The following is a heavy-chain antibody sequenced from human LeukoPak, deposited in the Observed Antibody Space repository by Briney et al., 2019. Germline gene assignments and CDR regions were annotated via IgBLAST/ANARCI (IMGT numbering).Heavy chain of an antibody. V-gene: IGHV3-21*01. CDR1: GFTFSSYS. D-gene: IGHD3-3*02. J-gene: IGHJ6*02. CDR2: ISGGSTST. CDR3: ARNTPSLSTNGMDV. Sequence: GGSLRLSCAVSGFTFSSYSMNWVRQAPGKGLEWVSVISGGSTSTFYADSVKGRFTISRDNAKNSLYLQMDSLRAEDTAVYYCARNTPSLSTNGMDVWGQGTAVTVSS.